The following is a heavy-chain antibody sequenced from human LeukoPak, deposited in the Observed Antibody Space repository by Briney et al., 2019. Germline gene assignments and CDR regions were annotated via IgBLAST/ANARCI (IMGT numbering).Heavy chain of an antibody. D-gene: IGHD5-18*01. J-gene: IGHJ4*02. CDR1: GFTFSSYW. CDR3: AKDWLVGGYSYDLDY. CDR2: INSDGSTT. V-gene: IGHV3-74*01. Sequence: GGSLRLSCAASGFTFSSYWMHWVRQAPGKGLVWVSRINSDGSTTTYADSVKGRFTISRDNSKNTLYLQMNSLRAEDTAVYYCAKDWLVGGYSYDLDYWGQGTLVTVSS.